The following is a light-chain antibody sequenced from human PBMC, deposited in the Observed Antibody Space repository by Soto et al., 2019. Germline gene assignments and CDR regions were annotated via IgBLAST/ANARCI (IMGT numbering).Light chain of an antibody. CDR1: SSDVGGYNY. J-gene: IGLJ3*02. CDR3: SSYADNNSVL. V-gene: IGLV2-14*01. CDR2: EVS. Sequence: QSALTQPASVSGSPGQSITISCTGTSSDVGGYNYVSWYQQHPGKAPKLMIYEVSNRPSGVSNRFSGSKSGNTASLTISGLQAEDEADYYCSSYADNNSVLFGGGTKLTVL.